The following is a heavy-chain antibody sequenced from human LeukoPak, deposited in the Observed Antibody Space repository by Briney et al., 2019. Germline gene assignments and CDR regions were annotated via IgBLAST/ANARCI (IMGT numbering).Heavy chain of an antibody. CDR1: GFTFSSSA. CDR2: ISNNGGYT. CDR3: VSFYETY. Sequence: PGGSLRPSCAASGFTFSSSAMSWVRQAPGKGLEWVSAISNNGGYTYYADSVQGRFTISRDNSKSTLCLQMNSLRAEDTAVYYCVSFYETYWGRGTLVTVSS. D-gene: IGHD2/OR15-2a*01. J-gene: IGHJ4*02. V-gene: IGHV3-23*01.